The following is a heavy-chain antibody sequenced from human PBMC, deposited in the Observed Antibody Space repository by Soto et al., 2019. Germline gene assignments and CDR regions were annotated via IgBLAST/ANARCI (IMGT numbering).Heavy chain of an antibody. Sequence: SETLSLTCTVSGGSISSYYWSWIRQPPGKGLEWIGYIYYSGSTNYNPSLKSRVTISVDTSKNQFSLKLSSVTAADTAVYYCARGRDNNWNDIFDYWGQGTLVTVSS. V-gene: IGHV4-59*01. J-gene: IGHJ4*02. CDR2: IYYSGST. D-gene: IGHD1-20*01. CDR3: ARGRDNNWNDIFDY. CDR1: GGSISSYY.